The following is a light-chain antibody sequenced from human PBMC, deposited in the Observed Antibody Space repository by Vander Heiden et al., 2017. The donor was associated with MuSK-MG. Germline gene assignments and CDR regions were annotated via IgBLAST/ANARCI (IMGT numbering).Light chain of an antibody. V-gene: IGKV3-20*01. CDR1: QSVSSSY. CDR2: GAS. CDR3: QQYVSSRLT. Sequence: IVLTQSPGTLSLSPGERATLSCRASQSVSSSYLAWYQQKPGQAPRLLIYGASSRATGIPDRFSGSGSGTDFTLTISRLEPEDFAVYYCQQYVSSRLTFGGGTKVEIK. J-gene: IGKJ4*01.